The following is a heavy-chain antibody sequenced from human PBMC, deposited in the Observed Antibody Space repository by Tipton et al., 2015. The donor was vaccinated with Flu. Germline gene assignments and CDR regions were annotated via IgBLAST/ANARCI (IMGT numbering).Heavy chain of an antibody. V-gene: IGHV3-11*01. Sequence: VQLVQSGGGLVKPGGSLRLSCAASGFTFSDYYMSWIRQAPGKGLEWVSYISSSGSTIYYADSVKGRFTISRDNAKNSLYLQMNSLRAEDTAVYYCARDGPYYDILTGREYFQHWGQGTLVTVSS. CDR1: GFTFSDYY. J-gene: IGHJ1*01. CDR3: ARDGPYYDILTGREYFQH. D-gene: IGHD3-9*01. CDR2: ISSSGSTI.